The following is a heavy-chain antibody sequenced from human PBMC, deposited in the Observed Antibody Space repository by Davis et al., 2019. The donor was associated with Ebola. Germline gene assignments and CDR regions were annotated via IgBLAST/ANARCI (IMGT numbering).Heavy chain of an antibody. V-gene: IGHV1-18*04. Sequence: AASVKVSCKASGYTFTSYGISWVRQAPGQGLEWMGWISAYNGNTNYAQKLQGRVNMTTDTSTSTAYMELRSLRSDDTAVYYCARDKDAVTTGSNYGMDVWGQGTTVTVSS. D-gene: IGHD4-17*01. CDR1: GYTFTSYG. J-gene: IGHJ6*02. CDR3: ARDKDAVTTGSNYGMDV. CDR2: ISAYNGNT.